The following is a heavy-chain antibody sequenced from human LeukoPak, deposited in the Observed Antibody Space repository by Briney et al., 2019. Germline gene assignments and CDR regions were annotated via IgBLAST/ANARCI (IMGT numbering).Heavy chain of an antibody. CDR1: GFTFDDYA. V-gene: IGHV3-9*01. CDR2: ISWNSGTI. CDR3: AKDRTVSPGSLDY. D-gene: IGHD3-10*01. J-gene: IGHJ4*02. Sequence: PGRSLRLSCAASGFTFDDYAMHWVRQAPGKGLEWVSGISWNSGTIGYADSVKGRFTISRDNAKNSLYLQMNSLRAEDTALYYCAKDRTVSPGSLDYWGQGTLVTVSS.